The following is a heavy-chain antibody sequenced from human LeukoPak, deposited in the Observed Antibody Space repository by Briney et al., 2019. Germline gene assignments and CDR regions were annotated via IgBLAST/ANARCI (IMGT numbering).Heavy chain of an antibody. D-gene: IGHD3-3*01. J-gene: IGHJ5*02. V-gene: IGHV3-74*01. CDR3: ARDLNYGFWSGYWGAYNWFDP. Sequence: GGSLRLSCAASGFTFSSYWMHWVRQAPGKGLVWVSRINSDGSSTSYADSVKGRFTISRDNAKNTLYPQMNSLRAEDTAVYYCARDLNYGFWSGYWGAYNWFDPWGQGTLVTVSS. CDR1: GFTFSSYW. CDR2: INSDGSST.